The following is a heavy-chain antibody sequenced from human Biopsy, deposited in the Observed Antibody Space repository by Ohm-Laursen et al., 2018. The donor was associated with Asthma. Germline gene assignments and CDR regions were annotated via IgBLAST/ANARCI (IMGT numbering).Heavy chain of an antibody. Sequence: TLPLTCIVSPGSINDYYWNWIRQFPGKGLEWIGYVHSTGSTRFNPSLKSRLTISVDTSVDQVSLKLTSVTAADTAVYYCARATSTWSQSGPHYFDHWGQGTLVTVSS. D-gene: IGHD6-13*01. CDR1: PGSINDYY. CDR3: ARATSTWSQSGPHYFDH. CDR2: VHSTGST. J-gene: IGHJ4*02. V-gene: IGHV4-59*01.